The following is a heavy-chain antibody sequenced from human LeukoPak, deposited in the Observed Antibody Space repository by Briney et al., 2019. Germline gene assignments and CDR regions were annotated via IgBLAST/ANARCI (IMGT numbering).Heavy chain of an antibody. CDR2: INPNSGGT. CDR1: GYTFTGYY. J-gene: IGHJ4*02. CDR3: ARDRSAAAGTSDY. Sequence: ASVKVSCKASGYTFTGYYMHWVRQAPGQGLEWMGWINPNSGGTNYAQKFQGRVTMTRDTSISTAYMELSRLRSDDTAVYDCARDRSAAAGTSDYWGQGTLVTVSS. D-gene: IGHD6-13*01. V-gene: IGHV1-2*02.